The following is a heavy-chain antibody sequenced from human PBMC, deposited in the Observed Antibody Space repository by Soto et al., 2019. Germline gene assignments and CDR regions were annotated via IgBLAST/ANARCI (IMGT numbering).Heavy chain of an antibody. V-gene: IGHV3-30*18. CDR1: GFTFRSFG. CDR3: AKDVGQQLVLNYGMDG. CDR2: VSYDGNHK. J-gene: IGHJ6*02. Sequence: QVQLVESGGGLIQPGTSLSLSCGSSGFTFRSFGMYWVRQAPGKGLEWVAVVSYDGNHKYYADSVKGRFTVSRDNAKNMMYLQMNSLRGEDTAVYYCAKDVGQQLVLNYGMDGWGQGTTVTVSS. D-gene: IGHD6-13*01.